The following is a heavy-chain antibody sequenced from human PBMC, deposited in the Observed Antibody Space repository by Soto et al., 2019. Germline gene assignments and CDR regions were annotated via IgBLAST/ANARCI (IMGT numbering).Heavy chain of an antibody. Sequence: PGGSLRLSCEASGLTFSRHAMNWVRQAPGKGLEWVSVISGSGGDTYYADSVKGRFTISRDNSKNTVYLQMNSLRAEDTAIYYCSKDPPIVGATGGYYFDSWGHGTLVTV. D-gene: IGHD1-26*01. J-gene: IGHJ4*01. V-gene: IGHV3-23*01. CDR1: GLTFSRHA. CDR2: ISGSGGDT. CDR3: SKDPPIVGATGGYYFDS.